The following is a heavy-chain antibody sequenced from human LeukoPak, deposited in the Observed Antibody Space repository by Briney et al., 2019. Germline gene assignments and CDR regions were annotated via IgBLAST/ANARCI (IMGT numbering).Heavy chain of an antibody. D-gene: IGHD2-2*01. Sequence: SVKVSCKASGGTFSSYAISWVRQAPGQGLEWMGGIIPMFRTPKYAQKFQGRVTITTDEFTSTEYMELSSLGPEDTAVYYCASGDYCSNTSCYNGAFDIWGQETMVTISS. CDR2: IIPMFRTP. CDR3: ASGDYCSNTSCYNGAFDI. CDR1: GGTFSSYA. J-gene: IGHJ3*02. V-gene: IGHV1-69*05.